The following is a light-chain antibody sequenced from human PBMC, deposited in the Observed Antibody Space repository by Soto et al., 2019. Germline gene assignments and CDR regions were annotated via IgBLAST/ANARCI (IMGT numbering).Light chain of an antibody. CDR3: QQYNSYSQT. Sequence: DIQMTQSPSTLSASLGDGVTTTCRASQSISSWLAWYQQKPGKAPKLLIYDASSLESGVPSRFSGSGSGTEFTLTISSLQPDDFATYYCQQYNSYSQTFGQGTKVDI. J-gene: IGKJ1*01. CDR2: DAS. V-gene: IGKV1-5*01. CDR1: QSISSW.